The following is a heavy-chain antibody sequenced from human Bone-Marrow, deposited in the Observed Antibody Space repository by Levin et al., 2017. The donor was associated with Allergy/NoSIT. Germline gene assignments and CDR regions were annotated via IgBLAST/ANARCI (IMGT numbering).Heavy chain of an antibody. J-gene: IGHJ5*02. CDR3: VPWASHDRTHYDPPP. CDR1: GYTFTEYY. D-gene: IGHD3-22*01. V-gene: IGHV1-2*02. Sequence: GESLKISCKASGYTFTEYYVHWVRQAPGQGLECMGWINPRSGGRNYAQKFQDRVTMTWDTSISTAYMELSSLRSDDTAVYFCVPWASHDRTHYDPPPWGQGTLVTVSS. CDR2: INPRSGGR.